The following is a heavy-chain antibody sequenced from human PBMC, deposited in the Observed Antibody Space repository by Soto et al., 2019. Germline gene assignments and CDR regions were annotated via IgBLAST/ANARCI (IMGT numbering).Heavy chain of an antibody. CDR2: ISGSDVKT. J-gene: IGHJ4*02. Sequence: GGSLSLSCAASGFSFGSYALSWFRQAPWKGLEWVSTISGSDVKTFYADSVKGRFSISRETSQSTLYLKMNSLRADDPAMYSGAGWSYLDYWGQGTRVTV. CDR3: AGWSYLDY. V-gene: IGHV3-23*01. CDR1: GFSFGSYA. D-gene: IGHD3-3*01.